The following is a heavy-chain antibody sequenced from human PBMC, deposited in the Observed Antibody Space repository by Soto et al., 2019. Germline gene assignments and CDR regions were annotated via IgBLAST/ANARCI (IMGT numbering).Heavy chain of an antibody. V-gene: IGHV2-5*02. CDR3: ARRVAYCGGDCYDY. D-gene: IGHD2-21*01. J-gene: IGHJ4*02. CDR1: GFSLSTSGVG. Sequence: QITLKESGPTLVKPTQTLTLTCTFSGFSLSTSGVGVGWIRQPPGKALEWLALIYWEDDKRYSPSLKSRLTITKDTSKNQVVLTMTNMDPVDTATYWWARRVAYCGGDCYDYWGQGTLVTVSS. CDR2: IYWEDDK.